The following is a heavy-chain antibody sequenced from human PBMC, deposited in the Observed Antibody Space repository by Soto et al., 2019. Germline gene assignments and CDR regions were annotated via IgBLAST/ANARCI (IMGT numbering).Heavy chain of an antibody. CDR3: ASTAMVKYYYGMDV. Sequence: GESLKISCKGSGYSFTSYWISWVRQMPGKGLEWMGRIDPSDSYTNYSPSFQGHVTISADKSISTAYLQWSSLKASDTAMYYCASTAMVKYYYGMDVWGQGTTVTVSS. CDR2: IDPSDSYT. CDR1: GYSFTSYW. V-gene: IGHV5-10-1*01. J-gene: IGHJ6*02. D-gene: IGHD5-18*01.